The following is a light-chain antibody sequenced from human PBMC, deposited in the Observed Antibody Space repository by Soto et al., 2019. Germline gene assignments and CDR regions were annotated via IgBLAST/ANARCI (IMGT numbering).Light chain of an antibody. Sequence: EIVLTQSPATLSLSPGERATLSCRGSQSVSRYLAWYQQKPGQAPRLLIYDASNRATGIPARFSGSGSGTDFTLTINSLEPEDFAVYYCQQRTNWPITFGQGTRLEIK. CDR1: QSVSRY. CDR2: DAS. J-gene: IGKJ5*01. V-gene: IGKV3-11*01. CDR3: QQRTNWPIT.